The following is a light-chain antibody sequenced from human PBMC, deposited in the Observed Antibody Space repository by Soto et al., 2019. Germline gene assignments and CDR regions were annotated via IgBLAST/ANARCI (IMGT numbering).Light chain of an antibody. Sequence: DIQMTQSPSSLSASVGDRVTITCRASQGIRNLLAWYQQKPGKVPKLLISAASTLESGVPSRFSGSGSGTDFTLTITSLQPEDGATYYCQKYSSVITFGQGTRLEIK. CDR1: QGIRNL. J-gene: IGKJ5*01. CDR3: QKYSSVIT. V-gene: IGKV1-27*01. CDR2: AAS.